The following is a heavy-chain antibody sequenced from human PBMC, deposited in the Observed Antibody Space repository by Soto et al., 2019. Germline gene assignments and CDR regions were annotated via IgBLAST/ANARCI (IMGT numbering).Heavy chain of an antibody. D-gene: IGHD6-25*01. J-gene: IGHJ4*02. CDR3: AKDRSGSWTFDY. CDR1: GFTFNNYG. Sequence: GGSLRLSCAASGFTFNNYGIHWVRQAPGKGLEWVALISLDGTNKYYADSVKGRFTISRDNSKNTVFLQMSSLEDEDTAVYYCAKDRSGSWTFDYWGQGALVTVSS. V-gene: IGHV3-30*18. CDR2: ISLDGTNK.